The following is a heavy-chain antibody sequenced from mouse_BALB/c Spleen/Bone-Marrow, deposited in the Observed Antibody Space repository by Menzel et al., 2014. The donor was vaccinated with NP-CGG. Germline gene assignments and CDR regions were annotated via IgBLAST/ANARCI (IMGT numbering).Heavy chain of an antibody. V-gene: IGHV4-1*02. Sequence: EVQVVESGGGLVQPGGSLKLSCAASGFDFSRYWMSWVRQAPGKGLEWIGEINPDSSMINYTPSLKDKFIISRDNAKNTLYLQMNKVRSEDTALYYCAGPIDYGPFDYWGQGTTLTVSS. CDR1: GFDFSRYW. CDR2: INPDSSMI. J-gene: IGHJ2*01. D-gene: IGHD1-1*02. CDR3: AGPIDYGPFDY.